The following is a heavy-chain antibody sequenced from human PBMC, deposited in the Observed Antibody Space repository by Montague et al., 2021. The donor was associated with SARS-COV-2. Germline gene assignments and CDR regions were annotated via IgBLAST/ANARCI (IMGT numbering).Heavy chain of an antibody. Sequence: SETLSLTCTVSGGSISSSTYYWDWIRQPPGKGLEWIGSISYSGSTYYNPSLKSRVSISVDTSKNQLSLKLTSVTAADTAVYYCARQGDPSGGNQGPFDFWGQGTLLSVSS. CDR2: ISYSGST. V-gene: IGHV4-39*01. D-gene: IGHD1-14*01. CDR1: GGSISSSTYY. CDR3: ARQGDPSGGNQGPFDF. J-gene: IGHJ4*02.